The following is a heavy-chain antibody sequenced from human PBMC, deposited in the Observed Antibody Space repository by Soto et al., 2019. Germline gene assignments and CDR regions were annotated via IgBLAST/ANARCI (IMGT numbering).Heavy chain of an antibody. CDR2: ISAYNGNT. D-gene: IGHD5-12*01. J-gene: IGHJ3*02. V-gene: IGHV1-18*01. Sequence: QVQLVQSGAEVKKPGASVKVSCKASGYTFTSYGISWVRQAPGQGLEWMGWISAYNGNTNYAQKLQGTVTMTTDTPTSTAYMELRSLRADDTAVYYCARDPPGRAGYNYGDAFDICGHGTMVTVSS. CDR3: ARDPPGRAGYNYGDAFDI. CDR1: GYTFTSYG.